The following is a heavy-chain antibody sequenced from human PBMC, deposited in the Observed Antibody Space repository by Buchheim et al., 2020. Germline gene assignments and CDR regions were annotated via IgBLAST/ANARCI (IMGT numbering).Heavy chain of an antibody. V-gene: IGHV1-2*04. CDR2: INPNSGGT. CDR3: ARDLLSGNCTNGVCSSSLDYYYGMDV. J-gene: IGHJ6*02. CDR1: GYTFTSYY. Sequence: QVQLVQSGAEVKKPGASVKVSCKASGYTFTSYYMHWVRQAPGQGLEWMGWINPNSGGTNYAQKFQGWVTMTRDTSISTAYMELSRLRSDDTAVYYCARDLLSGNCTNGVCSSSLDYYYGMDVWGQGTT. D-gene: IGHD2-8*01.